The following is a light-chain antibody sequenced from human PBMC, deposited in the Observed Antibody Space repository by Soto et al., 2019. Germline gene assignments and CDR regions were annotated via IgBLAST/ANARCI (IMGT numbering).Light chain of an antibody. CDR1: QSVSSN. Sequence: EIVMTQSPATLSVSPGERATLSCRASQSVSSNLAWYQQKPSQAPRLLIYGASTRATGIPARFSGSGSGTEFTLTISSLQSEDFAIYYCQQYSKWPITFGQGTRLEIK. CDR2: GAS. J-gene: IGKJ5*01. CDR3: QQYSKWPIT. V-gene: IGKV3-15*01.